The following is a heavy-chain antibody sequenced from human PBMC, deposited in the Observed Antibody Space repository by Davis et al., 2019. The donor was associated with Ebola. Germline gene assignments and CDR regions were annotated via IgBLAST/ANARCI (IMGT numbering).Heavy chain of an antibody. Sequence: MPSETLSLTCAVSGDSISSRNWWSWVRQLPGKGLEWIGEIYHGGNTNYNPSLKSRAIISVDKSRNQFSLNLSSVTAADTAVYFCANYLLPYWYFDLWGRGTLVTVSS. CDR3: ANYLLPYWYFDL. CDR2: IYHGGNT. D-gene: IGHD3-10*01. CDR1: GDSISSRNW. V-gene: IGHV4-4*02. J-gene: IGHJ2*01.